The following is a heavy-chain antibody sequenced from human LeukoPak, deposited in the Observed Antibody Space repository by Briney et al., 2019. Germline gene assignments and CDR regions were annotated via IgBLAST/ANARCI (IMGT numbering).Heavy chain of an antibody. CDR2: ISGSGGST. CDR3: ARDWAGGPHDY. Sequence: SGGSLRLSCAASGFSFSSSGMNWVRQAPGKGLEWVSAISGSGGSTYYADSVKGRFTVSRDNAKNSLYLQMNSLRAEDTAVYYCARDWAGGPHDYWGQGTLVTVSS. V-gene: IGHV3-21*01. J-gene: IGHJ4*02. CDR1: GFSFSSSG. D-gene: IGHD3-10*01.